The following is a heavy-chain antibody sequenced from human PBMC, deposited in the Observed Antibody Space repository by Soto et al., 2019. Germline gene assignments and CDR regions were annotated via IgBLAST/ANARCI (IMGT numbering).Heavy chain of an antibody. V-gene: IGHV1-69*08. CDR1: GGTFSSYT. D-gene: IGHD1-26*01. J-gene: IGHJ4*02. CDR3: ARDGVGTMDY. CDR2: IIPMLGIA. Sequence: QVQLVQSGAEVKKPGSSVKVSCKASGGTFSSYTISWVRQAPGQGLEWMGRIIPMLGIANYAQKFQGRVTITADKSTSTAYMELSSLRSEDTAVYYCARDGVGTMDYWGQGTLVTVSS.